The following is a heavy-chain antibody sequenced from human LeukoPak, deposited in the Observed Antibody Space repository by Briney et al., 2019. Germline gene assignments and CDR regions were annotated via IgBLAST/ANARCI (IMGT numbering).Heavy chain of an antibody. CDR2: MNPNSGNT. V-gene: IGHV1-8*01. CDR1: DYTFTSYD. CDR3: ARDGLGDDAFDI. D-gene: IGHD3-16*01. J-gene: IGHJ3*02. Sequence: ASVKVSCKPSDYTFTSYDINWVRQATGQGLEGMGWMNPNSGNTGYAQKFQGRVTMTRNTSISTAYMELSSLRSEDTAVYYCARDGLGDDAFDIWGQGTMVTVSS.